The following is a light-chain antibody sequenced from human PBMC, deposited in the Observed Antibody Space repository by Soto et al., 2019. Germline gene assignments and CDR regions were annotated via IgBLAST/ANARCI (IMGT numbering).Light chain of an antibody. CDR1: QTIERY. Sequence: DIQMTQSPSSLSAAVGDRVTITCRASQTIERYLNWYQQRPGKPPTLLIFAASNLEDGVPQRFTASGSGTDFTLTISGLQPEDFATYYCQQTSGPPRTCGQGTKVEVK. CDR3: QQTSGPPRT. V-gene: IGKV1-39*01. J-gene: IGKJ1*01. CDR2: AAS.